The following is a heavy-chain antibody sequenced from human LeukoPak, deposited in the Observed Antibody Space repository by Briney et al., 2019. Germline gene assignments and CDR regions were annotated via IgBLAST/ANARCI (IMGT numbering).Heavy chain of an antibody. CDR3: ARGATTIINFDN. J-gene: IGHJ4*02. CDR2: IYYSGST. Sequence: SETLSLTCTVSGGSISSRNYYWGWIRQPPGKGLEWIGSIYYSGSTYYTPSLKSRVTISLDTSKNQFSLKLSSVTAADTAVYYCARGATTIINFDNWGQGALVTVSS. V-gene: IGHV4-39*07. CDR1: GGSISSRNYY. D-gene: IGHD1-1*01.